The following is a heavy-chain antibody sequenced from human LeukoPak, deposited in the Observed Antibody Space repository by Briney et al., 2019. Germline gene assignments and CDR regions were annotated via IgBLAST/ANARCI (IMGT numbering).Heavy chain of an antibody. CDR3: TTDRYIAAAGFDY. CDR2: IKSKTDGGTT. V-gene: IGHV3-15*01. J-gene: IGHJ4*02. D-gene: IGHD6-13*01. CDR1: GFTFSNAY. Sequence: KAGGSLRLSCAASGFTFSNAYMTWVRQAPGKGLEWVGRIKSKTDGGTTDYAAPVKGRFTISRDDSKNTLYLQMNSLKTEDTAVYYCTTDRYIAAAGFDYWGQGTLVTVSS.